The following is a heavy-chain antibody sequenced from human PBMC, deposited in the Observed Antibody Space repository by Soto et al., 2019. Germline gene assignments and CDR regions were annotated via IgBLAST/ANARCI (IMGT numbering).Heavy chain of an antibody. CDR3: ARDSDIYYGMDV. Sequence: DVQLVESGGGFIQPGESLRLSCAASGFTFSVHSMNWVRRAPGKGLEWVSYISSTSSARYYADSMRGRFTISRDNAKYSLYLQMNSLTDEDTAVYYCARDSDIYYGMDVWGQGTTVTVSS. CDR1: GFTFSVHS. J-gene: IGHJ6*02. CDR2: ISSTSSAR. D-gene: IGHD3-9*01. V-gene: IGHV3-48*02.